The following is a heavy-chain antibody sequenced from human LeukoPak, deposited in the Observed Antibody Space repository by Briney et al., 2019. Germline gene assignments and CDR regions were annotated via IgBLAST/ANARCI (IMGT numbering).Heavy chain of an antibody. V-gene: IGHV1-18*01. Sequence: ASVKVSCKASGYTFTSYGINWVRQAPGQGLEWVGWISAYNGNTNYAQKFQGSVTMTTDTSTSIAYMELRSLRSDDTAVYYCARVSPSGSSSSAGMDYWGQGTRVTVSS. J-gene: IGHJ4*02. CDR1: GYTFTSYG. CDR2: ISAYNGNT. CDR3: ARVSPSGSSSSAGMDY. D-gene: IGHD6-6*01.